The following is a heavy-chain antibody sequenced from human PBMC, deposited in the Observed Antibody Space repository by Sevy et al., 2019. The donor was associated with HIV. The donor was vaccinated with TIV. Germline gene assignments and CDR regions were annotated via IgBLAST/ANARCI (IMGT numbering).Heavy chain of an antibody. Sequence: GGSLRLSCVASGFTFGDHYMDWVRQAPGKGLEWVSFTRYDGTTKNYADSVKGRFTISRDNSKNTLYLQMNSLRADDTAVYYCAKMGSTTVTTSDAFDLWGQGTMVTVSS. CDR3: AKMGSTTVTTSDAFDL. V-gene: IGHV3-30*02. CDR2: TRYDGTTK. J-gene: IGHJ3*01. CDR1: GFTFGDHY. D-gene: IGHD4-17*01.